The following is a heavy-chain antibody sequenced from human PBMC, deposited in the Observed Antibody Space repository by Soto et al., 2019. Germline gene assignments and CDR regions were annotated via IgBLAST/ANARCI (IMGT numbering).Heavy chain of an antibody. CDR2: IYYSGST. Sequence: QLQLQESGPGLVKPSETLSLTCTVSGGSISSSSYYWGWIRQPPGKGLEWIGSIYYSGSTYYNPSLKSRVTISVDTSKNQFSLKLSSVTAADTAVYYCARHTSREQQLALFDYWGQGTLVTVSS. CDR1: GGSISSSSYY. CDR3: ARHTSREQQLALFDY. D-gene: IGHD6-13*01. J-gene: IGHJ4*02. V-gene: IGHV4-39*01.